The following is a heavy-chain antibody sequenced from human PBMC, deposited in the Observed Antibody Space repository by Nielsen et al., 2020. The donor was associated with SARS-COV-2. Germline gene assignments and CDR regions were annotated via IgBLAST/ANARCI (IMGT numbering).Heavy chain of an antibody. V-gene: IGHV3-30*04. CDR1: GFSFMTYN. CDR2: ILHYGGNV. D-gene: IGHD4-17*01. CDR3: ARDAYGDLIYGMDV. Sequence: GGSLRLSCAASGFSFMTYNMHWVRQAPGKGLEWVAAILHYGGNVYHADSVKDRFTISRDNSRNTLYLQMNTLRPEDTAVYSCARDAYGDLIYGMDVWGRGTTVTVSS. J-gene: IGHJ6*02.